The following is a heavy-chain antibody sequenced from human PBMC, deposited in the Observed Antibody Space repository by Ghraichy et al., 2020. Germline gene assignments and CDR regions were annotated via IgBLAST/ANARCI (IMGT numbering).Heavy chain of an antibody. CDR1: GASITSYY. Sequence: SQTLSLTCTVSGASITSYYWSWIRQPPGKGLEWIGFFYYSGTTNYNPSLKSRVTISVDTSKNQFSLKLSSVTAADTAVYYCARQGISSDSSSWYGYFDFWGQGTLVTVSS. CDR2: FYYSGTT. V-gene: IGHV4-59*08. CDR3: ARQGISSDSSSWYGYFDF. J-gene: IGHJ4*02. D-gene: IGHD6-13*01.